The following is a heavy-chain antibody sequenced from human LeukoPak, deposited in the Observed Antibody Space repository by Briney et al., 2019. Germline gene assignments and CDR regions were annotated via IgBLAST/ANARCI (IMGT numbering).Heavy chain of an antibody. CDR3: ARDGPGSVLRYFDWSHDYGMDV. CDR1: GGSISSSSYY. J-gene: IGHJ6*02. D-gene: IGHD3-9*01. V-gene: IGHV4-39*07. Sequence: SETLSLTCTVSGGSISSSSYYWGWIRQPPGKGLEWIGSIYYSGSTYYNPSLKSRVTISVDTSKNQFSLKLSSVTAADTAVYYCARDGPGSVLRYFDWSHDYGMDVWGQGTTVTVSS. CDR2: IYYSGST.